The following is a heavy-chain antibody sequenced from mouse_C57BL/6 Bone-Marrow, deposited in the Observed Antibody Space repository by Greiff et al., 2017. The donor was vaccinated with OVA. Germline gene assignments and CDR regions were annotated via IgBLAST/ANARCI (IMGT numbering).Heavy chain of an antibody. CDR2: INPNNGGT. Sequence: VQLQQSGPELVKPGASVKISCKASGYTFTDYYMNWVKQSHGKSLEWIGDINPNNGGTSYNQKFKGKATLTVDKSSSTAYMELRSLTSEDSAVYYCALTTPVPYYYAMDYWGQGTSVTVSS. CDR1: GYTFTDYY. J-gene: IGHJ4*01. V-gene: IGHV1-26*01. CDR3: ALTTPVPYYYAMDY. D-gene: IGHD1-1*01.